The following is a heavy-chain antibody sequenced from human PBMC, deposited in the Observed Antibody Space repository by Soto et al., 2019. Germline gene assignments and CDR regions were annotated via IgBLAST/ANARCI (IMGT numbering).Heavy chain of an antibody. J-gene: IGHJ6*02. CDR2: IYSGGST. D-gene: IGHD3-9*01. CDR3: ARDFALRYFDWSPDGMDV. Sequence: GSLRLSCAASGFTVSSNYMSWVRQAPGKGLEWVSIIYSGGSTYYADSVKGRFTISRDNSKNTLYLQMNSLRAEDTAVYYCARDFALRYFDWSPDGMDVWGQGTTVTVSS. CDR1: GFTVSSNY. V-gene: IGHV3-66*01.